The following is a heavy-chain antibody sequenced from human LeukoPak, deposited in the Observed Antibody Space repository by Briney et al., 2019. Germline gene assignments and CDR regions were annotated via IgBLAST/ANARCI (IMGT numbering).Heavy chain of an antibody. CDR1: GGSISNYY. Sequence: PSETLSLTCTVSGGSISNYYWGWIRQPPGKGLEWIGYIHYSGSTKYNPSLKSRVTISVDTSKNQFFLKLSSVIAADTAVYYCARGGFLDPFDPWGQGTLVTVSS. CDR3: ARGGFLDPFDP. J-gene: IGHJ5*02. V-gene: IGHV4-59*01. CDR2: IHYSGST. D-gene: IGHD1-1*01.